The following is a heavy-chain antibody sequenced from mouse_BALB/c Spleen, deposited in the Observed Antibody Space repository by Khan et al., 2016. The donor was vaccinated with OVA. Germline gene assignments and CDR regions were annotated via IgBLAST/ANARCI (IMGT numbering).Heavy chain of an antibody. Sequence: QVQLMQSGAELAKPGASVKMSCKASGYTFINYWILWVKQRPGQGLEWFGYINPSTGYTEFNQNFKDKATLTADKSSSTAYMQLSSLTSEDSAVYYCARRGLRWDFDYWGQGTTLTVSS. V-gene: IGHV1-7*01. J-gene: IGHJ2*01. CDR1: GYTFINYW. D-gene: IGHD1-1*01. CDR2: INPSTGYT. CDR3: ARRGLRWDFDY.